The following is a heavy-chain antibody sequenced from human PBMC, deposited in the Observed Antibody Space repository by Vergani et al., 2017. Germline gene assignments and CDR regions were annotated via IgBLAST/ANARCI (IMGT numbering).Heavy chain of an antibody. V-gene: IGHV3-30*18. J-gene: IGHJ3*02. CDR2: ISYDGSNK. D-gene: IGHD6-19*01. CDR3: AKVGRSEVAGTFGAFDI. Sequence: VQLVESGGGLVKPGGSLRLSCAASGFTFSSYGMHWVRQAPGKGLEWVAVISYDGSNKYYADSVKGRFTISRDNSKNTLYLQMNSLRAEDTAVYYCAKVGRSEVAGTFGAFDIWGQGTMVTVSS. CDR1: GFTFSSYG.